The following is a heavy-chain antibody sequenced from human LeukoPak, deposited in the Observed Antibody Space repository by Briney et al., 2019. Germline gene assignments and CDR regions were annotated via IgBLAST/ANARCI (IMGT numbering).Heavy chain of an antibody. CDR2: INPNSGGT. D-gene: IGHD3-22*01. CDR3: ARAGMSGSGYYGLNDAFDI. CDR1: GYTFTGYY. J-gene: IGHJ3*02. V-gene: IGHV1-2*04. Sequence: GASVKVSCKASGYTFTGYYMHWVRQAPGQGLEWMGWINPNSGGTNYAQKFQGWVTMTRDTSISTAYMELSRLRSDDTAVYYCARAGMSGSGYYGLNDAFDIWGQGTVVTVSS.